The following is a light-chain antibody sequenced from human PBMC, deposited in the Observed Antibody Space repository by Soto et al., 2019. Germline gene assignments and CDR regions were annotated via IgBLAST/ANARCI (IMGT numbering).Light chain of an antibody. J-gene: IGKJ2*01. CDR1: QSVSSN. CDR2: DAS. Sequence: EIVLTQSPATLSLSPGERATLSCRASQSVSSNLAWYQQKPGQAPRLLIYDASNRATGIPARFSGSGSGTDFTLTISSLEPEDFAVYYCQQRSNWPSYTFGQGTKLEIK. CDR3: QQRSNWPSYT. V-gene: IGKV3-11*01.